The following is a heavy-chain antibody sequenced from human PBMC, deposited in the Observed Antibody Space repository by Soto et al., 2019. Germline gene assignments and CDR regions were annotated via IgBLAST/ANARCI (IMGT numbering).Heavy chain of an antibody. D-gene: IGHD6-13*01. V-gene: IGHV4-31*03. Sequence: SETLSLTCTVSGGSISSGGYYWSWIRQHPGKGLEWIGHIYYSGSTYYNPSLKSRVTISVDTSKNQFSLKLSSVTAADTAVYYCARDRAAAGLFDYWGQGTLVTVSS. CDR3: ARDRAAAGLFDY. J-gene: IGHJ4*02. CDR1: GGSISSGGYY. CDR2: IYYSGST.